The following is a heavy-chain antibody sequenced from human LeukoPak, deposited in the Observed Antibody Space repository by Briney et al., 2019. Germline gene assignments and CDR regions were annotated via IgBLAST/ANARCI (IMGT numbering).Heavy chain of an antibody. CDR3: AKDIVVVPAALDY. CDR1: GFTFSSYG. CDR2: ISYDGSNK. D-gene: IGHD2-2*01. J-gene: IGHJ4*02. Sequence: GGSLRLSYAASGFTFSSYGMHWVRQAPGKGLEWVAVISYDGSNKYYADSVKGRFTISRDNSKNTLYLQMNSLRAEDTAVYYCAKDIVVVPAALDYWGQGTLVTVSS. V-gene: IGHV3-30*18.